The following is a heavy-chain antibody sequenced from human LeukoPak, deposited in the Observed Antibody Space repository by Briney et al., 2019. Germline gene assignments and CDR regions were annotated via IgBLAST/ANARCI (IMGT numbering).Heavy chain of an antibody. CDR3: AREEIAAAGGAFDI. Sequence: GGSLRLSCAASGFTFSKYGMHWVRQAPGKGLEWVAVIWYDGSNKYYADSVKGRFTISRDNSKNTLYLQMNSLRAEDTAVYYCAREEIAAAGGAFDIWGQGTMVTVSS. V-gene: IGHV3-33*01. D-gene: IGHD6-13*01. CDR1: GFTFSKYG. CDR2: IWYDGSNK. J-gene: IGHJ3*02.